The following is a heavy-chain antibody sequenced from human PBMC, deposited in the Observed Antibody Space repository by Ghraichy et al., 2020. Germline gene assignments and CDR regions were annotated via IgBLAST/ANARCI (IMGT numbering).Heavy chain of an antibody. V-gene: IGHV3-23*01. J-gene: IGHJ4*02. CDR3: AKEMHIVLVTSISH. D-gene: IGHD2-21*02. CDR1: GFTFSSYG. CDR2: ISGSGGRT. Sequence: GGSLRLSCGASGFTFSSYGMSWVRQAPGKGLEWVSVISGSGGRTYYADSVKGRFTISRDNSKNTLYLQMNSLRAEDTALYYCAKEMHIVLVTSISHWGQGTLVTVSS.